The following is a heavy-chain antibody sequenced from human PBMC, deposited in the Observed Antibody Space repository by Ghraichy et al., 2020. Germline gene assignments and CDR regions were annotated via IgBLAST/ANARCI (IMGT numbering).Heavy chain of an antibody. CDR1: GFTFSSYA. V-gene: IGHV3-64D*06. CDR2: ISSNGGST. Sequence: GGSLRLSCSASGFTFSSYAMHWVRQAPGKGLEYVSAISSNGGSTYYADSVKGRFTISRDNSKNTLYLQMSSLRAEDTAVYYCVKDQAGIAADIGNSKLGGQGTLVTVSS. CDR3: VKDQAGIAADIGNSKL. D-gene: IGHD6-13*01. J-gene: IGHJ4*02.